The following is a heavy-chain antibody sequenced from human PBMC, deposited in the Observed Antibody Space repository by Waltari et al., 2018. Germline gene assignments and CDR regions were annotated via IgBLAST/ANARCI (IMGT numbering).Heavy chain of an antibody. Sequence: QVQLVQSGAEVKKPGASVKVSCKASGYTFTSYDINWVRQATGQGLAWMGWMNPNSGNTGYAQKFQGRVTITRNTSISTAYMELSSLRSEDTAVYYCARYCSSTSCYRGYGMDVWGQGTTVTVSS. D-gene: IGHD2-2*01. CDR2: MNPNSGNT. V-gene: IGHV1-8*03. CDR3: ARYCSSTSCYRGYGMDV. CDR1: GYTFTSYD. J-gene: IGHJ6*02.